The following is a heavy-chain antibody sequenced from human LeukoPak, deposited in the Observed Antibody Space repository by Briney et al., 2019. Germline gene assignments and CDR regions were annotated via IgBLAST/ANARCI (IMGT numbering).Heavy chain of an antibody. CDR2: IYSGGTT. CDR1: GFTVSGNY. CDR3: AKDRAYGDYVWSY. Sequence: GGSLRLSCAASGFTVSGNYMSWVRQAPGKGLEWVSLIYSGGTTYYADSVKGRFTISRDNSKNTLYLQMNSLRAEDTAVYYCAKDRAYGDYVWSYWGQGTLVTVSS. D-gene: IGHD4-17*01. V-gene: IGHV3-66*01. J-gene: IGHJ4*02.